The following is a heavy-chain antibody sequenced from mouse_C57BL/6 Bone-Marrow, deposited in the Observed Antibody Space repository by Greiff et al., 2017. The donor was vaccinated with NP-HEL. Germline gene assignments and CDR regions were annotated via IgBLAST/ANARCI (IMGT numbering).Heavy chain of an antibody. J-gene: IGHJ2*01. CDR3: ARWDYGSSYD. CDR1: GYAFSSSW. Sequence: QVQLKQSGPELVKPGASVTISCKASGYAFSSSWMNWVKQRPGKGLEWIGRVYPGDGDTNYNGKFKGKATLNADKTSSTAYMQLSSRTDEDAAVYFCARWDYGSSYDWGQGTTRTVSS. D-gene: IGHD1-1*01. CDR2: VYPGDGDT. V-gene: IGHV1-82*01.